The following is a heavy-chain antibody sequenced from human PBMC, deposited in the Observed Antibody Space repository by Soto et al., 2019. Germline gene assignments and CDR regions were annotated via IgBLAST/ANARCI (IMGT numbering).Heavy chain of an antibody. Sequence: RASVKVSCKASGGTFSSYTISWVRQAPGQGLEWMGRIIPILGIANYAQKFQGRVTITADKSTSTAYMELSSLRSEDTAVYYCARDSRYGDYADNWFDPWGQGTLVTVSS. D-gene: IGHD4-17*01. CDR2: IIPILGIA. J-gene: IGHJ5*02. CDR3: ARDSRYGDYADNWFDP. CDR1: GGTFSSYT. V-gene: IGHV1-69*04.